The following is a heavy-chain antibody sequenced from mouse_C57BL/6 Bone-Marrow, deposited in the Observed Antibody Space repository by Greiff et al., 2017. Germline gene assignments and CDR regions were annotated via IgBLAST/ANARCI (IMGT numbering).Heavy chain of an antibody. CDR1: GYTFTDYY. J-gene: IGHJ4*01. V-gene: IGHV1-77*01. Sequence: LVESGAELVKPGASVKISCKASGYTFTDYYINWVKQRPGQGLEWIGKIGPGSGRTYYNEKFKGKATLTADKSSSTAYMQLSSLTSAYSAVYFCARVYYGYYYAMDYWGQGTSVTVSS. CDR3: ARVYYGYYYAMDY. D-gene: IGHD2-1*01. CDR2: IGPGSGRT.